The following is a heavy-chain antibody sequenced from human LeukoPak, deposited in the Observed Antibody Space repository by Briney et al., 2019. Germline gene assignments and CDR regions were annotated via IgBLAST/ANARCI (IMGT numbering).Heavy chain of an antibody. J-gene: IGHJ4*02. V-gene: IGHV3-30*18. CDR1: GFTFSSYG. D-gene: IGHD5-18*01. CDR3: AKDITNMDTAMDDYPN. CDR2: ISYDGSNK. Sequence: GGSLRLSCAASGFTFSSYGMHWVRQAPGKGLEWVAVISYDGSNKYYADSVKGRFTISRDNSKNTLYLQMNSLRAEDTAVYYCAKDITNMDTAMDDYPNWGQGTLVTVSS.